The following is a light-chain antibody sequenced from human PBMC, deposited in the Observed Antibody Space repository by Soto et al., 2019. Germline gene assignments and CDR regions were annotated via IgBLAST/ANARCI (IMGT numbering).Light chain of an antibody. Sequence: DIQMTQSPSTLSASVGDRVTITCRASRSSSSWLAWYQQKPGKVPKPLIYKASSLQSGVPSRFSGSGSGTEFTLTISSLQPDDFATYYCQQYNSFPYTFGQGTKLEIK. J-gene: IGKJ2*01. V-gene: IGKV1-5*03. CDR3: QQYNSFPYT. CDR1: RSSSSW. CDR2: KAS.